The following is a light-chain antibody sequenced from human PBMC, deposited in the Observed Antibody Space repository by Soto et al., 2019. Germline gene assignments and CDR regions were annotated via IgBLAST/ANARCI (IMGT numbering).Light chain of an antibody. Sequence: TVMTQSPLSLPVTPGETASISCRSSRSLLHSNGHNYLDWYSQKPGQSPQLLISLGSNRASGVPDRFSGSGSGTDFTLKISRVEAEDVGVYYCMQAVEDPNTFGQGTKLEIK. CDR1: RSLLHSNGHNY. V-gene: IGKV2-28*01. J-gene: IGKJ2*01. CDR2: LGS. CDR3: MQAVEDPNT.